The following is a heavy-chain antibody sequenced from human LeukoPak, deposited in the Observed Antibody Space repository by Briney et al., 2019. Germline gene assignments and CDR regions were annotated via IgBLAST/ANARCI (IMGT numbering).Heavy chain of an antibody. Sequence: GGSLRLSCAASGFTFSSYAMSWVRQAPGKGLEWVSAISGSGGSTYYADSVKGRFTISRDNPKNTLYLQMNSLRAEDTAVYYCAKAYYDFWSGSATGELDYFDYWGQGTLVTVSS. CDR2: ISGSGGST. V-gene: IGHV3-23*01. D-gene: IGHD3-3*01. J-gene: IGHJ4*02. CDR1: GFTFSSYA. CDR3: AKAYYDFWSGSATGELDYFDY.